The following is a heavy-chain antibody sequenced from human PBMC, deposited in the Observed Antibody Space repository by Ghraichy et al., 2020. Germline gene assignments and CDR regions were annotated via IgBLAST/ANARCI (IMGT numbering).Heavy chain of an antibody. V-gene: IGHV4-34*01. CDR2: INHSGST. D-gene: IGHD6-13*01. J-gene: IGHJ4*02. CDR3: ARAYPGYSSLWIDY. Sequence: SETLSLTCAVYGGSFSGYYWSWIRQPPGKGLEWIGEINHSGSTNYNPSLKSRVTISVDTSKNQFSLKLSSVTAAGTAVYYCARAYPGYSSLWIDYWGQGTLVTVSS. CDR1: GGSFSGYY.